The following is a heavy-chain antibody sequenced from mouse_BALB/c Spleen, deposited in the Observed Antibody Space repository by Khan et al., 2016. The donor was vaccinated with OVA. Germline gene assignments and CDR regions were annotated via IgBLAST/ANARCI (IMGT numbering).Heavy chain of an antibody. CDR1: GYTFTSYY. V-gene: IGHV1S81*02. Sequence: QVQLKQSGAELVKPGASVRLSCKASGYTFTSYYLYWVKRRPGQDLEWIGDINPSNGGTNFNEKFKSKATLTVDKSSSTAYIQLNSLTSEDSAVDYCTRSGYGSFAYWGQGTLVTVSA. CDR2: INPSNGGT. J-gene: IGHJ3*01. CDR3: TRSGYGSFAY. D-gene: IGHD2-2*01.